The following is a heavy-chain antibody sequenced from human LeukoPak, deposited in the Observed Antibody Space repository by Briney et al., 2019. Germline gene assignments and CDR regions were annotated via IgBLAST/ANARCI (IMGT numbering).Heavy chain of an antibody. V-gene: IGHV3-23*01. CDR2: ISGSGGST. J-gene: IGHJ4*02. CDR1: GFTFSSYA. Sequence: GGSLRLSCAASGFTFSSYAMSWVRQAPGKGLEWVSAISGSGGSTYYADSVKGRFTISRDNSKNTLYLQMNSLRAEDTAVYYCAKVRDIVVVVAAFDYWGQGTLVTVSS. D-gene: IGHD2-15*01. CDR3: AKVRDIVVVVAAFDY.